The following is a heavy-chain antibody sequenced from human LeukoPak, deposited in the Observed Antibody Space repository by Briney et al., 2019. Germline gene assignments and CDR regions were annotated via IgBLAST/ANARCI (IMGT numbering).Heavy chain of an antibody. V-gene: IGHV4-39*01. D-gene: IGHD6-13*01. Sequence: SGTLSLTCTVSGGSITTTSYYWGWIRQPPGKGLEWIGNIFYTGSTYYNPSLKSRVTISVDTSKNQFSLRLTSVTAADTAVYYCARRSYSNSWYFDYWGQGTLVPVSS. CDR1: GGSITTTSYY. CDR3: ARRSYSNSWYFDY. CDR2: IFYTGST. J-gene: IGHJ4*02.